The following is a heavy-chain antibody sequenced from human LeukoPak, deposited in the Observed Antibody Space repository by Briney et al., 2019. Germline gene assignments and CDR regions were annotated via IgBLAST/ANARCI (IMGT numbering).Heavy chain of an antibody. CDR2: IHYSGTT. CDR1: GDSVSSLY. CDR3: ARLNWVPGSTWPTIDY. V-gene: IGHV4-59*08. D-gene: IGHD6-13*01. Sequence: PSETLSLTCTVSGDSVSSLYWSWIRQPPGKGLEWIGYIHYSGTTNYNPSLKSRVTISVDTSKNQFSLELTSVTAADTAVYYCARLNWVPGSTWPTIDYWGHGTQITVSS. J-gene: IGHJ4*01.